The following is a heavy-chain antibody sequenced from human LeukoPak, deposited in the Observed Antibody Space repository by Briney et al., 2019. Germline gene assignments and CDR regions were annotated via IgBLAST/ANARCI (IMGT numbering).Heavy chain of an antibody. Sequence: PGGSLRLSCAASGFTFDDYAMHWVRQVPGKGLEWVSLISGNGGNTYYADSVKGRFTISRDNSKNSLYLQMNSLRTEDTALYYCAKDISNWNSRHFDYWGQGTQVTVSS. V-gene: IGHV3-43*02. D-gene: IGHD1-7*01. CDR1: GFTFDDYA. CDR2: ISGNGGNT. CDR3: AKDISNWNSRHFDY. J-gene: IGHJ4*02.